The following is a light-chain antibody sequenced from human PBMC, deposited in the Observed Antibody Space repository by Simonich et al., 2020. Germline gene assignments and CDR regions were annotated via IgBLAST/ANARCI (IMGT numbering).Light chain of an antibody. V-gene: IGLV2-14*01. Sequence: QSALTQPASVSGSPGQSITISCTGTSSDVGGYNYVSWYQQHPGKAPKLMLYDFSKRPSGVSNRFAGSKSGNTASLTISGLQAEDEADYYCSSYTSSSTFVVFGGGTKLTVL. CDR3: SSYTSSSTFVV. CDR2: DFS. CDR1: SSDVGGYNY. J-gene: IGLJ2*01.